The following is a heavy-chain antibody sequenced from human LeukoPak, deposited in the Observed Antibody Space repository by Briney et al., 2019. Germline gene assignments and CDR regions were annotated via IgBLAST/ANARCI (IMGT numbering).Heavy chain of an antibody. Sequence: PGGSLRLSCVASGFTVSSNYMSWVRQAPGKGLEWVSVIYSGGSTYNADSVKGRFTISRDTSKNTLYLQMNSLRAVETAVYYRARDRGWLQLDFWGQGTLVTVSS. CDR2: IYSGGST. CDR1: GFTVSSNY. D-gene: IGHD5-24*01. J-gene: IGHJ4*02. CDR3: ARDRGWLQLDF. V-gene: IGHV3-53*01.